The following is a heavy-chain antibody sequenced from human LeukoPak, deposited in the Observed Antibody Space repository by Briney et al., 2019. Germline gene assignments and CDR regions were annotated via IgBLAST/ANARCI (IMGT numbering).Heavy chain of an antibody. V-gene: IGHV4-34*01. J-gene: IGHJ3*02. CDR3: ASFAGYSSSWYGLDDAFDI. CDR1: GGSFSGYY. CDR2: INHSGST. Sequence: PSETLSLTCAVYGGSFSGYYWSWIRQPPGKGLEWIGEINHSGSTNYNPSLKSRVTISVDTSKNQFSLKLSSVTAADTAVYYCASFAGYSSSWYGLDDAFDIWGQGTMVTVSS. D-gene: IGHD6-13*01.